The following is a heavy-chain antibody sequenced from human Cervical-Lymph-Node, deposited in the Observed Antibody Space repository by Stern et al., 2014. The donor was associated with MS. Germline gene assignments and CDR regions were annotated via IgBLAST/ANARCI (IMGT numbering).Heavy chain of an antibody. CDR1: GFRFTDYY. V-gene: IGHV1-2*02. CDR3: GRGIKTFDP. Sequence: QVQLVQSGAEVKKPGASVKVSCETSGFRFTDYYIHWVRQAPGQGLEWMGCINPKNGDTHSAQKFQGRFTMTRDQSISTGYMELNSLKSDDTAMYYCGRGIKTFDPWGQGTLVTVSS. D-gene: IGHD5-24*01. CDR2: INPKNGDT. J-gene: IGHJ5*02.